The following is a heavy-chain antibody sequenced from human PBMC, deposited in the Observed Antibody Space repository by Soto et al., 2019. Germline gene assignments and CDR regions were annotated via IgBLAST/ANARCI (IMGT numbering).Heavy chain of an antibody. Sequence: PGGSLRLSCAASGFTFTNFAMTWVRQAPGKGLEWVSAISGDGHTTYYADSVKGRFTISRDNAKNSLYLQMNSLRAEDTAVYYCARAYLRWDNWLDPWGQGTLVTVSS. V-gene: IGHV3-23*01. CDR2: ISGDGHTT. CDR3: ARAYLRWDNWLDP. J-gene: IGHJ5*02. CDR1: GFTFTNFA. D-gene: IGHD4-17*01.